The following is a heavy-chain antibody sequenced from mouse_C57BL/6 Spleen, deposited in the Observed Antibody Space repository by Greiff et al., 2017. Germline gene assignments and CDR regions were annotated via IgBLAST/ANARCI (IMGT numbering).Heavy chain of an antibody. J-gene: IGHJ3*01. CDR1: GYTFTSYW. CDR2: IDPSDSYT. D-gene: IGHD2-5*01. V-gene: IGHV1-50*01. Sequence: QVQLQQPGAELVKPGASVKLSCKASGYTFTSYWMPWVKQRPGQGLEWIGEIDPSDSYTNYNQKFKGKATLTVDTSSSTAYMQLSSLTSEDSAVYYCARDSNGAYWGQGTLVTVSA. CDR3: ARDSNGAY.